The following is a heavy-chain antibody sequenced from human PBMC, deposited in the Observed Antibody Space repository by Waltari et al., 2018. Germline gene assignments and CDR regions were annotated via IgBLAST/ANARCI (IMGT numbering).Heavy chain of an antibody. CDR3: ARAARILITFGGVSAFDP. J-gene: IGHJ5*02. V-gene: IGHV4-39*01. Sequence: QVQLQASGPGLVKPSETLSLTCSVSVVSITNTSSFWAWIRQPPAKGLEWIGNNYYSGRPYYNPSLNSRVTMSVDTSKNQFSLNLNSVTAADTAVYYCARAARILITFGGVSAFDPWGQGTLVTVSS. CDR2: NYYSGRP. D-gene: IGHD3-16*01. CDR1: VVSITNTSSF.